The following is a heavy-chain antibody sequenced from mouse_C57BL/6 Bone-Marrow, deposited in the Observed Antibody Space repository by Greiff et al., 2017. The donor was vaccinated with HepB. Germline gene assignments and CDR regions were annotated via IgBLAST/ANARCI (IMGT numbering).Heavy chain of an antibody. CDR1: GFTFSSYG. CDR3: ARDYGSLYAMDY. D-gene: IGHD1-1*01. V-gene: IGHV5-6*02. Sequence: DVKLVESGGDLVKPGGSLKLSCAASGFTFSSYGMSWVRQTPDKRLEWVATISSGGSYTYYPDSVKGRFTISRDNAKNTLYLQMSSLKSEDTAMYYCARDYGSLYAMDYWGQGTSVTVSS. CDR2: ISSGGSYT. J-gene: IGHJ4*01.